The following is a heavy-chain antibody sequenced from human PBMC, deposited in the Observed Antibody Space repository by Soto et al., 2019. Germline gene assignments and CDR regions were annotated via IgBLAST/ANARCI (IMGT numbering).Heavy chain of an antibody. Sequence: SETLSFTCTVSGGSISSYYWSWIRQPPGKGLEWIGYIYYSGSTNYNPSLKSRVTISVDTSKNQFSLKLSSVTAADTAVYYCARTLYSYGPRFDYWGQGTLVTVSS. CDR1: GGSISSYY. CDR2: IYYSGST. CDR3: ARTLYSYGPRFDY. J-gene: IGHJ4*02. V-gene: IGHV4-59*01. D-gene: IGHD5-18*01.